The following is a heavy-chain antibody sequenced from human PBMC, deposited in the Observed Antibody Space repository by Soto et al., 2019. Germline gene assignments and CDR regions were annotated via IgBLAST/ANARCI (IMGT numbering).Heavy chain of an antibody. CDR2: IIPIFGTA. J-gene: IGHJ6*02. V-gene: IGHV1-69*01. Sequence: QVQLVQSGAEVKKPGSSVKVSCKASGGTFSSYAISWVRQAPGQGLEWMGGIIPIFGTANYAQKFQGRVTITADEATSTAYMALSSLRDEDTAVYYCWREVLGFGELDQNYYGMDVWGQGTTVTVSS. D-gene: IGHD3-10*01. CDR3: WREVLGFGELDQNYYGMDV. CDR1: GGTFSSYA.